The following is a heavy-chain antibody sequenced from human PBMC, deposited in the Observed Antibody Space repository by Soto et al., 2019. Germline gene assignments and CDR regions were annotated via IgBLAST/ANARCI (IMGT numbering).Heavy chain of an antibody. CDR1: GGSISSSSYY. V-gene: IGHV4-39*01. Sequence: PSETLSLTCTVSGGSISSSSYYWGWIRQPPGKGLEWIGSIYYSGSTYYNPSLKSRVTISVDTSNNQFSLKLSSLTAADTAVYYCARGRNWFDPWGQGTLVTVSS. CDR3: ARGRNWFDP. J-gene: IGHJ5*02. CDR2: IYYSGST.